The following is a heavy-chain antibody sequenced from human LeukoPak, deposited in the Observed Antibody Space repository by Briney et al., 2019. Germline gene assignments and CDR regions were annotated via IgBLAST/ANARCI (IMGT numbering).Heavy chain of an antibody. CDR1: GGSISSYY. CDR3: ARVGGDGYSIDY. V-gene: IGHV4-59*01. J-gene: IGHJ4*02. D-gene: IGHD5-24*01. CDR2: IYNSGST. Sequence: SETLSLTCTVSGGSISSYYWSWIRQPPGKGLEWIGDIYNSGSTNHNPSLKSRVSISIDTSKNQISLKLGSVTPADTAVYYCARVGGDGYSIDYWGQGTLVTVSS.